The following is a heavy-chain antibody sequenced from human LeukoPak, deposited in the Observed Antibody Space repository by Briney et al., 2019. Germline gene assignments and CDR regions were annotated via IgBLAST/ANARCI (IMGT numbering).Heavy chain of an antibody. Sequence: GASVKVSCKASVGTFISYVISWVRQAPGQGLEWMGGIIPIFGTANYAQKFQGRVTITTDESTSTAYMELSSLRSEDTAVYYCARGAVVPAATSTYYFDSWGQGNLVTVSS. J-gene: IGHJ4*02. CDR3: ARGAVVPAATSTYYFDS. D-gene: IGHD2-2*01. CDR1: VGTFISYV. V-gene: IGHV1-69*05. CDR2: IIPIFGTA.